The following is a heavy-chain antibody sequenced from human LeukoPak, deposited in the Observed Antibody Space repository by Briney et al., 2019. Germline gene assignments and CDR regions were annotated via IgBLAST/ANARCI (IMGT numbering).Heavy chain of an antibody. D-gene: IGHD3-10*01. CDR2: IYWNDDK. J-gene: IGHJ4*02. V-gene: IGHV2-5*01. Sequence: SGPTLVNPTQTLTLTCTFSGFSLSTSGVGVGWIRQPPGKALEWLALIYWNDDKRYSPSLKSRLTITKDTSKNQVVLTMTNMVPVDTATYYCARQLMVRGVIYPFDYWGQGTLVTVSS. CDR1: GFSLSTSGVG. CDR3: ARQLMVRGVIYPFDY.